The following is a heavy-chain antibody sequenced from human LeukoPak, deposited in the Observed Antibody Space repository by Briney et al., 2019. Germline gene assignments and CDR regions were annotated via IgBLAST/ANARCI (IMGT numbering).Heavy chain of an antibody. D-gene: IGHD3-10*01. Sequence: ASVKVSCKASGYTFTGYYMHWVRQAPGQGLEWMGWINPNSGGTNYAQKFQGRVTMTRDTSISTAYMELSRLRSDDTAVYYCARSDVLLWFGESYGMDVWGQGTTVTVSS. CDR2: INPNSGGT. V-gene: IGHV1-2*02. CDR1: GYTFTGYY. J-gene: IGHJ6*02. CDR3: ARSDVLLWFGESYGMDV.